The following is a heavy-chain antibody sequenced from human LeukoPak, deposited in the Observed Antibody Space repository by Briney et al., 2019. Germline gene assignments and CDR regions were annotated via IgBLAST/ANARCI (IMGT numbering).Heavy chain of an antibody. J-gene: IGHJ1*01. Sequence: SETLSLTCTVSGGSISNYYWTWIRQPPGKGLEWIGYIYNSGSTNYRPPLKSRVTISVDTSKNQFSLKLSSVTAADTAVYYCARYLDYGGNSRVFQHWGQGTLVTVSS. CDR2: IYNSGST. D-gene: IGHD4-23*01. CDR3: ARYLDYGGNSRVFQH. CDR1: GGSISNYY. V-gene: IGHV4-59*12.